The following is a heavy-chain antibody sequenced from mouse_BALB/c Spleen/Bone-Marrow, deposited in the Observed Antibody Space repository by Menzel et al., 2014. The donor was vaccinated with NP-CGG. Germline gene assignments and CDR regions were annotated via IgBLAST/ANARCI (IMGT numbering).Heavy chain of an antibody. V-gene: IGHV2-9*02. CDR1: GFSLTSYG. CDR3: ARDRGFGYDKTMDY. CDR2: ISAGGST. D-gene: IGHD2-2*01. Sequence: VKLVESGPGLVAPSQRLSIPCTVSGFSLTSYGVHWVRQPPGKGLEWLGVISAGGSTNYNLALMSRLSISKDNSKSXVFIKMNSLQTDNTAMYYCARDRGFGYDKTMDYWGQGNSVTVSS. J-gene: IGHJ4*01.